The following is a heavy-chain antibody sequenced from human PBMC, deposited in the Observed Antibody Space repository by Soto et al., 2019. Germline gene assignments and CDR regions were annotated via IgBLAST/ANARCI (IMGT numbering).Heavy chain of an antibody. Sequence: PSETLSLTCAVYGGSFSSGDYYWSWIRQPPGKGLERIGYIYYSGSTYYNPSLKSRVTISVDTSKNQFSLKLSPVTAADTAVYYCAREDFYGSNIFDYWGQGTLVTVSS. CDR1: GGSFSSGDYY. CDR3: AREDFYGSNIFDY. D-gene: IGHD3-10*01. V-gene: IGHV4-30-4*01. CDR2: IYYSGST. J-gene: IGHJ4*02.